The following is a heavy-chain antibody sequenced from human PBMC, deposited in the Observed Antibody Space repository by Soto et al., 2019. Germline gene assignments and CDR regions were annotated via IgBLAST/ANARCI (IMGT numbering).Heavy chain of an antibody. CDR3: VKDNNGAVPG. J-gene: IGHJ4*02. D-gene: IGHD2-8*01. Sequence: GSLRLSCATSGFTFSTNGMTWVRQPPGKGLEWVSIISGNSDTTYYADSVKGRFTVSRDNSKNTVYLQMNSLRVEDTAIYYCVKDNNGAVPGWRQGTLVTVSS. CDR2: ISGNSDTT. CDR1: GFTFSTNG. V-gene: IGHV3-23*01.